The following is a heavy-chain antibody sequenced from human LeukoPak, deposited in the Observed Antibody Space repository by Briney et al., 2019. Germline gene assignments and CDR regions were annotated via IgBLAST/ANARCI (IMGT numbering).Heavy chain of an antibody. CDR2: ISTTGSTI. V-gene: IGHV3-48*02. J-gene: IGHJ4*02. CDR3: ATDRSAGVRADYYDSSGYQFDC. D-gene: IGHD3-22*01. CDR1: GSTFSSYS. Sequence: GGSLRLSCVASGSTFSSYSMNWVRQAPGKGLEWLSYISTTGSTIYYADSVKGRFTISRDNAENSLYLQMNSLRDEDTAVYYCATDRSAGVRADYYDSSGYQFDCWGQGTLVTVSS.